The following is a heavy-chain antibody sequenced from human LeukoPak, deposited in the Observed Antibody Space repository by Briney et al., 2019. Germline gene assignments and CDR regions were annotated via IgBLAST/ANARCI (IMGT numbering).Heavy chain of an antibody. CDR3: AKQKLDSGSGHYYFDY. CDR2: IHYSGTT. Sequence: SETLSLTCAVYGGSFSGYYWSWLRQPPGKGLEWIGYIHYSGTTRYNPSLESRTSISVDMSKNQFSLRLSSVTAADTATYYCAKQKLDSGSGHYYFDYWGQGTLVTVSS. J-gene: IGHJ4*02. V-gene: IGHV4-34*11. CDR1: GGSFSGYY. D-gene: IGHD2-15*01.